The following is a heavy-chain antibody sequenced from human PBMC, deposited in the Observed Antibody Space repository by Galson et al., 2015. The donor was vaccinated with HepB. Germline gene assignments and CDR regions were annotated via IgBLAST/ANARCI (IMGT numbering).Heavy chain of an antibody. J-gene: IGHJ4*02. CDR3: AIGGYSGYDFDY. V-gene: IGHV1-69*10. Sequence: SVKVSCKASGGTFSSYAISWVRQAPGQGLEWMGGIIPILGIANYAQKFQGRVAITADKSTSTAYMELSSLRSEDTAVYYCAIGGYSGYDFDYWGQGTLVTVSS. D-gene: IGHD5-12*01. CDR1: GGTFSSYA. CDR2: IIPILGIA.